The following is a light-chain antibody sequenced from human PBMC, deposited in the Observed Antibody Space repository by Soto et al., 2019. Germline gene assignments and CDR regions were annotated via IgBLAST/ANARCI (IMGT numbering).Light chain of an antibody. CDR1: QSVDSSY. J-gene: IGKJ1*01. Sequence: EIVLTQSPGTLSLSPGERATLSCRASQSVDSSYLAWYQQKPGQAPRLVIYGASSRAAGIPDRFGGSGSGTDFTLTISRLEPEDFAVYYCQQYGRSPRTFGQGTKVEIK. CDR2: GAS. V-gene: IGKV3-20*01. CDR3: QQYGRSPRT.